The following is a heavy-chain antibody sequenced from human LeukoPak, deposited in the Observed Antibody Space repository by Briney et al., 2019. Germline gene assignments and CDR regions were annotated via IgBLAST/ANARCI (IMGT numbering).Heavy chain of an antibody. CDR1: GFTFSSYA. CDR3: AKDSQRNYYGSGSYYFDY. CDR2: ISGGGGST. J-gene: IGHJ4*02. Sequence: GGSLRLSCPASGFTFSSYAMSWVRQAPGKGLEWVSGISGGGGSTYYADSVKGRFTISRDNSKNTLYLQMNSLRAEDTAVYYCAKDSQRNYYGSGSYYFDYWGQGTLVTVSS. D-gene: IGHD3-10*01. V-gene: IGHV3-23*01.